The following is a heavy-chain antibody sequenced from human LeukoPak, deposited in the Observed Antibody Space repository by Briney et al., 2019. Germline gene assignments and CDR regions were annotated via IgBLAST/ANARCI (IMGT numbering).Heavy chain of an antibody. CDR1: GGSISSDH. Sequence: EPSETLSLTCTVSGGSISSDHWSWIRQPPGKGLEWIGYIYYSGSTKYIPSLQSRVTMSLDTSKNQFSLKLTSMTAADTAVYYCARFSWYIDYWGQGILVTVSS. CDR2: IYYSGST. V-gene: IGHV4-59*01. J-gene: IGHJ4*02. CDR3: ARFSWYIDY.